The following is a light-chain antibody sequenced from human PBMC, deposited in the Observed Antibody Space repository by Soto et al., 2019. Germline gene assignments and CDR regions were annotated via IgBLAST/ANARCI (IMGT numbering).Light chain of an antibody. CDR2: DNN. V-gene: IGLV1-51*01. CDR3: GTWDSSLSAGV. CDR1: SSNIGNNY. Sequence: QSVLTQPPSVSAAPGQKVTISCSGSSSNIGNNYVSWYQQLPGTAPKLLIYDNNKRPSGIPDRFSGSKSGTSATLGITGLPTGDEADYYCGTWDSSLSAGVFGGGTKLTVL. J-gene: IGLJ2*01.